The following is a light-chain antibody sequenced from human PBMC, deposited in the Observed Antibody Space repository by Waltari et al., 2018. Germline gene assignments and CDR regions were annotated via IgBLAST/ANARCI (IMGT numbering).Light chain of an antibody. CDR3: SSYTANSLVL. CDR1: SSDVGGYEF. Sequence: QSALTQPASVSGSPGQSVTISCTGTSSDVGGYEFVSWYQQHPGKAPKLLIYDVSNRPSGVSNRFAGSMSGNTASLTISDLQTDDEADYFCSSYTANSLVLFGGGTQVTVL. CDR2: DVS. J-gene: IGLJ2*01. V-gene: IGLV2-14*03.